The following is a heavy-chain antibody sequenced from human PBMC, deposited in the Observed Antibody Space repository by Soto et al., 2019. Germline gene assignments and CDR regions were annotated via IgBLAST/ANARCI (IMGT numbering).Heavy chain of an antibody. CDR3: ASWSLYGSGSYPVDY. D-gene: IGHD3-10*01. CDR1: GGTFSNHL. V-gene: IGHV1-69*02. CDR2: IIPLFGIL. Sequence: QVQLVQSGAEVKKPGSSVNVSCKASGGTFSNHLISWVRQAPGQGLEWMGTIIPLFGILNYAQKLQGRVTISADKSTSTAYMERSRLSSDDTAVYYCASWSLYGSGSYPVDYWGQGTLVTVSS. J-gene: IGHJ4*01.